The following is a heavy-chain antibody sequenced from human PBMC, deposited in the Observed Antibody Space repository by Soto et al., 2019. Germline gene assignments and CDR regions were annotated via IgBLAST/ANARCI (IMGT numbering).Heavy chain of an antibody. CDR2: IYYSGTT. CDR3: ARSHSSPTDFDY. J-gene: IGHJ4*02. CDR1: CGSSRSGDYS. Sequence: SETLYLTGPVSCGSSRSGDYSWSWFRRPPGKGLEWIGYIYYSGTTYYNPSLKSRVTISVDTSKNQFSLKLSSVTGADTAVYYCARSHSSPTDFDYWGQGTLVTVS. V-gene: IGHV4-30-4*01. D-gene: IGHD2-15*01.